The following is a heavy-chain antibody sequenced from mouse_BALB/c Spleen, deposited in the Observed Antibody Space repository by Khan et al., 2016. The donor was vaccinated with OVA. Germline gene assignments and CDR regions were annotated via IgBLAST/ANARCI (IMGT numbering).Heavy chain of an antibody. J-gene: IGHJ2*01. D-gene: IGHD2-3*01. Sequence: VQLQESGPELVRPGVSVKISCKGSGYIFTDYAMHWVKQSHAKSLEWIGLISTYSGNTNYNQKFKGKATMTVDKSSSTDYMELARLTSEDSAIXYCAGPSYDGYYDYWGQGTTLTVSS. CDR1: GYIFTDYA. V-gene: IGHV1S137*01. CDR2: ISTYSGNT. CDR3: AGPSYDGYYDY.